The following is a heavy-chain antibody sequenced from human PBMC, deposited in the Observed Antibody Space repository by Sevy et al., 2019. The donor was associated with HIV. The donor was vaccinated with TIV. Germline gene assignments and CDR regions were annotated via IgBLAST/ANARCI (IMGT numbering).Heavy chain of an antibody. CDR3: TNNRGYCMDVVCGEYFDS. D-gene: IGHD2-8*01. CDR1: GFTFSNAW. J-gene: IGHJ4*02. CDR2: IKSKSEGGTT. V-gene: IGHV3-15*01. Sequence: GGSLRLSCGASGFTFSNAWMTWVRQAPGKGLEWVGRIKSKSEGGTTDYAAPVKGRFTIARDDSKNTLYLQMNSLKSDDTAVYYCTNNRGYCMDVVCGEYFDSWGQGTLVTVSS.